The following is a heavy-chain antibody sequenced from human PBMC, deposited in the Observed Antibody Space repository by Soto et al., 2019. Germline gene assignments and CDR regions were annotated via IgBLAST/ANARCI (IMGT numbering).Heavy chain of an antibody. J-gene: IGHJ6*02. Sequence: SLRLSCEASGFTFDDHAMHWVRQRPGGGLEWVAGISWKSDSEGYADSVKGRFSISRDNTQHSVHLQMNSLRPEDTALYDVARDTGLFHVGMDVWGPGTRVTAS. CDR1: GFTFDDHA. V-gene: IGHV3-9*01. D-gene: IGHD3-10*02. CDR3: ARDTGLFHVGMDV. CDR2: ISWKSDSE.